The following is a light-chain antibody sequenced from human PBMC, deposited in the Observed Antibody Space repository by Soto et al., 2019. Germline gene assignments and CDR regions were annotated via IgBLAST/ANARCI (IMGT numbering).Light chain of an antibody. J-gene: IGLJ1*01. CDR1: SSDVGAYDY. Sequence: QSALTQPASVSGSPGQSITISCTGTSSDVGAYDYVSWYQQHPDKAPKLLIYEVSHRPSGVSNRLYGSKSVNTATLTISGLQAEDEADYYCSSYTSSSTRGFGTGTKLTVL. CDR2: EVS. CDR3: SSYTSSSTRG. V-gene: IGLV2-14*03.